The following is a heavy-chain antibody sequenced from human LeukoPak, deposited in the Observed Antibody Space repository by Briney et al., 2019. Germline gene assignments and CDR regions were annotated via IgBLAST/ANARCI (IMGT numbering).Heavy chain of an antibody. J-gene: IGHJ3*02. CDR3: ARGLSSGWDDAFDI. CDR2: ISYDGSNK. D-gene: IGHD6-19*01. V-gene: IGHV3-30-3*01. CDR1: GFTFSSYA. Sequence: GGSLRLSCAASGFTFSSYAMHWVRQAPGKGLEWVAVISYDGSNKYYADSVKGRFTTSRDNSKNTLYLQMNSLRAEDTAVYYCARGLSSGWDDAFDIWGQGTMVTVSS.